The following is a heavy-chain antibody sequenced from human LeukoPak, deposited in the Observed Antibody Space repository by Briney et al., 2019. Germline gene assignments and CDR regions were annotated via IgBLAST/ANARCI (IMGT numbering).Heavy chain of an antibody. CDR1: GFIFSNFV. Sequence: GGSLRLSCAASGFIFSNFVMSWVRQAPGKGLEWVSTISDSGGRAYYADSVKGRFTISRDNSKNTLYLQMSSLRTEDTAVYYCAKDHFEYDILTGYSDYWGQGTLVTVSS. V-gene: IGHV3-23*01. CDR3: AKDHFEYDILTGYSDY. J-gene: IGHJ4*02. CDR2: ISDSGGRA. D-gene: IGHD3-9*01.